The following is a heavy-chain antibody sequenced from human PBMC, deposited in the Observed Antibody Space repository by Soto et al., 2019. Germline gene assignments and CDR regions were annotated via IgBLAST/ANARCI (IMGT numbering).Heavy chain of an antibody. CDR2: INHSGST. Sequence: SETLSLTCAVYGGSFSGYYWSWIRQPPGKGLEWIGEINHSGSTNYNPSLKSRVTISVDTSKNQFSLKLSSVTAADTAVYYCARRSVHQMYEDANWFDPWGQGTLVTVSS. CDR1: GGSFSGYY. CDR3: ARRSVHQMYEDANWFDP. V-gene: IGHV4-34*01. D-gene: IGHD2-8*01. J-gene: IGHJ5*02.